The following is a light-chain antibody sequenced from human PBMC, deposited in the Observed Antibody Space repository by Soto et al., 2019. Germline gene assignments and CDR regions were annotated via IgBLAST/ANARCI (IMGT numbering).Light chain of an antibody. CDR3: QQYGSSPRT. V-gene: IGKV3-20*01. Sequence: EIVLTQSPGTLSLSPGDRATLSCRASQSVSSSSLAWYQQKPGQAPRLLIYGASIRATGIPDRFSGSGSGPDFTLTIIRLEPEDFAVYYCQQYGSSPRTFGQGTKVEIK. J-gene: IGKJ1*01. CDR1: QSVSSSS. CDR2: GAS.